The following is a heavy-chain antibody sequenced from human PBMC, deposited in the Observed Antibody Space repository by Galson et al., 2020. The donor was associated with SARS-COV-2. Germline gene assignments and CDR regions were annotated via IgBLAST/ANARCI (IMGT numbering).Heavy chain of an antibody. J-gene: IGHJ6*03. Sequence: GGSLRLSCAASGFTISSNYMSWVRQPPGKGLEWVSVIYSGGSTYYANSVKGRFTISGDTSKNTLYLQMNSVRAADTAGYYCARGGTITIFGVVPATPFNMDVWGNGTTVTVSS. V-gene: IGHV3-53*01. CDR2: IYSGGST. CDR1: GFTISSNY. CDR3: ARGGTITIFGVVPATPFNMDV. D-gene: IGHD3-3*01.